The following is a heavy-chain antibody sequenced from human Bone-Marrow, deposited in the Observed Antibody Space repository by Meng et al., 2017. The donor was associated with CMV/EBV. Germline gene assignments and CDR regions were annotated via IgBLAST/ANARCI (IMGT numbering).Heavy chain of an antibody. D-gene: IGHD3-16*01. V-gene: IGHV3-21*01. CDR1: GFTFDDYA. CDR2: ISSSSSYI. J-gene: IGHJ4*02. CDR3: ARDPQTFYYFDY. Sequence: GGSLRLSCAASGFTFDDYAMHWVRQAPGKGLEWVSSISSSSSYIYYADSVKGRFTISRDNAKNSLYLQMNSLRAEDTAVYYCARDPQTFYYFDYWGQGTLVTVSS.